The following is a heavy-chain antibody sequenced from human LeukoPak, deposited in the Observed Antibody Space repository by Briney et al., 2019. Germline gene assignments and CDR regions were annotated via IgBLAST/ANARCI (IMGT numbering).Heavy chain of an antibody. CDR3: ARMDYYTSGTYTYPNFDY. V-gene: IGHV3-7*03. D-gene: IGHD3-10*01. CDR1: GFTFSRYW. J-gene: IGHJ4*02. Sequence: GESLRLSCAASGFTFSRYWMKQDGSETYYVDSVKGRFTISRDNAKNSLHLQMNGLRAEDAAVFYCARMDYYTSGTYTYPNFDYWGQGTLVTVSS. CDR2: QDGSET.